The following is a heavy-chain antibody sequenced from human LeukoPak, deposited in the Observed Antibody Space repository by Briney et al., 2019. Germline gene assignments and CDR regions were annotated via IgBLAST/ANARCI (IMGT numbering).Heavy chain of an antibody. J-gene: IGHJ1*01. V-gene: IGHV3-21*01. D-gene: IGHD3-10*01. CDR1: GFTFSSYT. CDR2: ISSSSSYI. Sequence: KPGGSLRLSCAAPGFTFSSYTMNWVRQAPGKGLEWVSSISSSSSYIYYADSVKGRFTISRDNAKNSLYLQMNSLRAEDTAVYYCARDFGEEFYGSGSYYDYFQHWGQGTLVTVSS. CDR3: ARDFGEEFYGSGSYYDYFQH.